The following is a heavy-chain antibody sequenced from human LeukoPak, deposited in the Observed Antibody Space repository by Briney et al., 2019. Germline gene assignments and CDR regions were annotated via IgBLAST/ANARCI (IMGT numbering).Heavy chain of an antibody. CDR2: TFYTGRT. V-gene: IGHV4-39*01. J-gene: IGHJ3*01. D-gene: IGHD3/OR15-3a*01. Sequence: SETLSLPCTVSGDSIIPNIYWWDWVRLPPGKGLEWIGATFYTGRTFYSPPLKSRVTVSVDTSKNQFSLDLSSATAADTAVYYCARRRHNFDFYDVWGQGTRVTVSS. CDR3: ARRRHNFDFYDV. CDR1: GDSIIPNIYW.